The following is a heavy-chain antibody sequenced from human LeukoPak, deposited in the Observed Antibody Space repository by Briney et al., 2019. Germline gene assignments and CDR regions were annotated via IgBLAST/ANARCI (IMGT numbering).Heavy chain of an antibody. CDR1: GFTFSSYA. CDR3: AGHYGSGSYAYYRYYYMDV. J-gene: IGHJ6*03. Sequence: GGSLRLSCAASGFTFSSYAMNWVRQAPGKGLEWVSSISSSSTYIYYADSVKGRFTISRDNAKNSLYLQMNSLRAEDTAVYYCAGHYGSGSYAYYRYYYMDVWGQGTTVTISS. D-gene: IGHD3-10*01. CDR2: ISSSSTYI. V-gene: IGHV3-21*04.